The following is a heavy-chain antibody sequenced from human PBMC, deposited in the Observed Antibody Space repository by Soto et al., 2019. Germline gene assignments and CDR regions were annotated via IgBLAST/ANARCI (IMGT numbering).Heavy chain of an antibody. CDR1: GGTFSSYA. J-gene: IGHJ3*02. CDR2: IIPIFGTA. CDR3: ARASDALDAFDI. Sequence: SVKVSCKASGGTFSSYAISWVRQAPGQGLEWMGGIIPIFGTANYAQKFQGRVTITADESTSTAYMELSSLISEVSAVYYCARASDALDAFDIWGQGTMVTVSS. V-gene: IGHV1-69*13. D-gene: IGHD2-21*02.